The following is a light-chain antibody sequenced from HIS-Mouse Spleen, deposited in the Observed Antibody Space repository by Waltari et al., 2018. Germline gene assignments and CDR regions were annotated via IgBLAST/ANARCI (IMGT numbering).Light chain of an antibody. CDR3: CSYAGSSTYV. J-gene: IGLJ1*01. V-gene: IGLV2-23*01. Sequence: QSALTQPASVSGSPGQSITISCPGTSSDGGSYNIVSWYQQHPGNAPKHMIYECSKRPSGVSNRFSGSKSGNTASLTISGLQAEDEADYYCCSYAGSSTYVFGTGTKVTVL. CDR1: SSDGGSYNI. CDR2: ECS.